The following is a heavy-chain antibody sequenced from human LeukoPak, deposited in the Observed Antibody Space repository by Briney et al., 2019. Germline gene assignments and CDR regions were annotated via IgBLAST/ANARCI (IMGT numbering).Heavy chain of an antibody. J-gene: IGHJ4*02. CDR2: IYHSGST. CDR3: ARGVFSDY. Sequence: SETLSLTCTVSGFSISSGYYWGWIRQSPGKGLEWIGSIYHSGSTSYNPSLKSRVTISVDTSENQFSLKLSSVTAADTAVYYCARGVFSDYWGQGTLVTVSS. V-gene: IGHV4-38-2*02. CDR1: GFSISSGYY. D-gene: IGHD6-13*01.